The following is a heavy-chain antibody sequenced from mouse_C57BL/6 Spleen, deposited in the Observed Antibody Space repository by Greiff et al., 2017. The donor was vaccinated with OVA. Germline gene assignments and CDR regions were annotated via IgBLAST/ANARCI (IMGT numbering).Heavy chain of an antibody. CDR2: IDPETGGT. Sequence: QVQLQQSGAELVRPGASVTLSCKASGYTFTDYEMHWVKQTPVHGLEWIGAIDPETGGTAYNQKFKGKAILTADKSSSTAYMELRSLTSEDSAVYYCTRRGFITSFAYWGQGTLVTVSA. CDR3: TRRGFITSFAY. J-gene: IGHJ3*01. CDR1: GYTFTDYE. D-gene: IGHD1-1*01. V-gene: IGHV1-15*01.